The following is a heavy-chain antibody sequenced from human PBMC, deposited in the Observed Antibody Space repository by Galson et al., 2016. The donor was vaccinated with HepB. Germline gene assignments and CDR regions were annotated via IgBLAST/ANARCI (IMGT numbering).Heavy chain of an antibody. CDR3: ARMRQWLANYYFDY. D-gene: IGHD6-19*01. J-gene: IGHJ4*02. CDR2: ISGGSGST. CDR1: GFTFGSFS. V-gene: IGHV3-23*01. Sequence: SLRLSCAASGFTFGSFSMSWVRQAPGKGLECVSTISGGSGSTYYAGSVKGHFSISRDNSKNTLYLQMNSLRAEDTAIYYCARMRQWLANYYFDYWGQGTPVTVSS.